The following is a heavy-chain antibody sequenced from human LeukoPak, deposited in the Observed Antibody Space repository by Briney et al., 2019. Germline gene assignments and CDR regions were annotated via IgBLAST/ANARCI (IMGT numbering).Heavy chain of an antibody. CDR3: ARDLSSSSDY. D-gene: IGHD6-6*01. CDR1: GFTVSSNY. J-gene: IGHJ4*02. CDR2: IYSGGST. V-gene: IGHV3-53*04. Sequence: GGSLRLSCAASGFTVSSNYMSWVRQAPGKGLEWVSVIYSGGSTYYADSVKGRFTISRHNSKNTLYLQMDSLRAEDTAVYYCARDLSSSSDYWGQGTLVTVSS.